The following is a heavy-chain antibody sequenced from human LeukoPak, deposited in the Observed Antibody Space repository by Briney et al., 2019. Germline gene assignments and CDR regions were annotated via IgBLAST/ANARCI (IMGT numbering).Heavy chain of an antibody. Sequence: SETLSLTCTVSGGSISSYYWSWIRQPAGKGLEWIGRIYTGGSTNYNPSLKSRVTMSVDTSKNQFSLKLSSVTAADTAVYYCARDNSSGWYLNYYYYMDVWGKGTTVTVSS. J-gene: IGHJ6*03. D-gene: IGHD6-19*01. CDR1: GGSISSYY. CDR2: IYTGGST. CDR3: ARDNSSGWYLNYYYYMDV. V-gene: IGHV4-4*07.